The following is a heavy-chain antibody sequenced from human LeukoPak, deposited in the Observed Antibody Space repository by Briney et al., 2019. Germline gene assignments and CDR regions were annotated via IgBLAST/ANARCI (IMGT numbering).Heavy chain of an antibody. V-gene: IGHV3-48*02. J-gene: IGHJ4*02. CDR1: GFTFSSYS. D-gene: IGHD1-14*01. CDR2: ISSGGSTI. CDR3: VRGDQEASEPAFDY. Sequence: PGGSLRLSCAASGFTFSSYSMNWVRQAPGKGLEWVSYISSGGSTIYYADSVRGRFTISRDTAKNSLYLGMNSLRDEDTAMYYCVRGDQEASEPAFDYWGQGTLVTVSS.